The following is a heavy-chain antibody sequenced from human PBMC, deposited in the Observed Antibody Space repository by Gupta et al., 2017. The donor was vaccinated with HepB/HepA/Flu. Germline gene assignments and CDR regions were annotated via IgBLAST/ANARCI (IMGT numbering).Heavy chain of an antibody. Sequence: EVQLLESGVGSVQPGGSLSLACAAPGDTFRNNDKSWVRPAPGKGLDWVLSISGSAGNTYYADSVKGRFTISRDNSKDTLYLQMNSLKAEDTAVYYWAKRREQQLANYYFDYWGQGTLVTVSS. J-gene: IGHJ4*02. CDR1: GDTFRNND. D-gene: IGHD6-13*01. V-gene: IGHV3-23*01. CDR2: ISGSAGNT. CDR3: AKRREQQLANYYFDY.